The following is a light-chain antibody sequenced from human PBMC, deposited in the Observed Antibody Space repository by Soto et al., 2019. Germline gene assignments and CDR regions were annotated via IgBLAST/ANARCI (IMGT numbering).Light chain of an antibody. CDR1: QGISSC. Sequence: DIQMTQSPSSVSASVGDRVTITCRASQGISSCIAWYQQKQGKAPKLLIYAASSLQSGVPSRFSGRGSGTDFTLTISSLQPEDFATYYCQQANSFPSLTFGGGTKVEIK. V-gene: IGKV1-12*02. CDR3: QQANSFPSLT. J-gene: IGKJ4*01. CDR2: AAS.